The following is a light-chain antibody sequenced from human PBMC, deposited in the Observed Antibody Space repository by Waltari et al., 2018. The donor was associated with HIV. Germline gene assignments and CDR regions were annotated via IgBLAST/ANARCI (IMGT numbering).Light chain of an antibody. CDR1: RSDVGGYNY. J-gene: IGLJ3*02. V-gene: IGLV2-14*03. CDR3: SSYTSNITRV. CDR2: DVS. Sequence: QSALTQPASVSGSPGQSITISCTGTRSDVGGYNYVSWYQQHPGKAPKLMIYDVSNRPSGVSNRFSGSKSGNTASLTISGLQAEDEADYYCSSYTSNITRVFGGGTKLTVL.